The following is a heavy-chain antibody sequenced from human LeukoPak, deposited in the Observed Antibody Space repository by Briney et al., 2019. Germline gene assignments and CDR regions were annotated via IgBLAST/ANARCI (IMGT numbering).Heavy chain of an antibody. Sequence: SETLSLTCTVSGASFSSSTYYWAWIRQPPGKGLGWIGSISYGGSTYYNPSLKSRVTMSVDTSKNQFSLNLSSVTAADTAVYYCARHAGGIAASGTRPFDYWGQGTLPTVSS. CDR2: ISYGGST. V-gene: IGHV4-39*01. J-gene: IGHJ4*02. CDR1: GASFSSSTYY. CDR3: ARHAGGIAASGTRPFDY. D-gene: IGHD6-13*01.